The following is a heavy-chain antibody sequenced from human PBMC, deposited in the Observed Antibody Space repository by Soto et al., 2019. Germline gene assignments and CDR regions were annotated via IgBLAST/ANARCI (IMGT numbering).Heavy chain of an antibody. V-gene: IGHV3-23*01. CDR3: AKDILTGYYRLYYYYYGMDV. D-gene: IGHD3-9*01. CDR1: GFTFSSYA. Sequence: TGGSLRLSCAASGFTFSSYAMSWVRQAPGKGLEWVSAISGSGGSTYYADSVKGRFTISRDNSKNTLYLQMNSLRAEDTAVYYCAKDILTGYYRLYYYYYGMDVWGQGTTVTVSS. CDR2: ISGSGGST. J-gene: IGHJ6*02.